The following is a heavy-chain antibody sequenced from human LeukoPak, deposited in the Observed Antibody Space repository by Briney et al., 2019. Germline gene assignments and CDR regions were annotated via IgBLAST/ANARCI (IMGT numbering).Heavy chain of an antibody. CDR3: ARASRGFDY. V-gene: IGHV3-30-3*01. J-gene: IGHJ4*02. Sequence: PGRSLRLSCAASGFTFSSYAMHWVRQAPGKGLEWVAVISYDGSNKYYADSVKGRFTISRDNSKNTLYLQMNSLRAEDTAVYYCARASRGFDYWSQGTLVTVSS. D-gene: IGHD3-10*01. CDR1: GFTFSSYA. CDR2: ISYDGSNK.